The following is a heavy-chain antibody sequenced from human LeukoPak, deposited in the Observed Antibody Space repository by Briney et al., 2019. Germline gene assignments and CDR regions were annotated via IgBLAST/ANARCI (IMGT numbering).Heavy chain of an antibody. Sequence: GGSLRLSCAASGFTFSNAWMSWVRQAPGKGLEWVGRIKSKTDGGTTDYAAPVKGRFTISRDDSKNTLYLQMNSLKTEDTAVYYCTNNYYDSSGYYLYYFDYWGQGTLVTVSS. CDR1: GFTFSNAW. CDR3: TNNYYDSSGYYLYYFDY. J-gene: IGHJ4*02. D-gene: IGHD3-22*01. V-gene: IGHV3-15*01. CDR2: IKSKTDGGTT.